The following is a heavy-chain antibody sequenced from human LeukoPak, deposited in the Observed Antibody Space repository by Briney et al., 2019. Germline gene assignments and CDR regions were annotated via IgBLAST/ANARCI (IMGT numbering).Heavy chain of an antibody. D-gene: IGHD1-7*01. CDR1: GGSISSSSYF. CDR3: ASKSTDHGELRFDY. CDR2: IYYSGTT. V-gene: IGHV4-39*01. Sequence: SETLSLTCTVSGGSISSSSYFWGWIRQPPGKGLEWIGSIYYSGTTYYNSSLKSRVTLSVDTSKNQFSLKLSSVTAADTAVYYCASKSTDHGELRFDYWGQGTLVTVSS. J-gene: IGHJ4*02.